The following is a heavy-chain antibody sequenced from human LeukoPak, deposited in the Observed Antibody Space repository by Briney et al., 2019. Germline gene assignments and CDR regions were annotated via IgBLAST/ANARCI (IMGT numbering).Heavy chain of an antibody. CDR2: IYHSGST. Sequence: PSETLSLTCAVSGGSISSGGYSWSWIRQPPGKGLEWIGYIYHSGSTYYNPSLKSRVTISVDRSKNQFSLKLSSVTAADTAVYYCAREAPYGDPVGDAFDIWGQGTMVTVSS. CDR3: AREAPYGDPVGDAFDI. V-gene: IGHV4-30-2*01. J-gene: IGHJ3*02. D-gene: IGHD4-17*01. CDR1: GGSISSGGYS.